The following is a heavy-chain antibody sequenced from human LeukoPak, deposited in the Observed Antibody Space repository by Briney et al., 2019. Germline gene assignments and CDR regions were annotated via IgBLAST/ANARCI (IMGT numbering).Heavy chain of an antibody. V-gene: IGHV3-9*03. D-gene: IGHD2-21*02. CDR3: AKVDCGGDCYSGFDY. J-gene: IGHJ4*02. CDR2: ISWNSGSI. CDR1: GLTFEDYA. Sequence: GGSLRLSCAASGLTFEDYAMHWVRQAPGKGLEWVSGISWNSGSIGYADSVKGRFTISRDNAKNSLYLQMNSLRAEDMALYYCAKVDCGGDCYSGFDYWGQGTLVTVSS.